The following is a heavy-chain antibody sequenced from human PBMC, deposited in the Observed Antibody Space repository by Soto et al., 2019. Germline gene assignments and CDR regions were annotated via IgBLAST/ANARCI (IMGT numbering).Heavy chain of an antibody. CDR2: IYYSGSN. Sequence: KQSQTLSLTCTVSGGSISSYYWSWIRQPPGKGLEWIGYIYYSGSNNYNPSLKSRVTISVDTSKNQFSLKLSSVTAADTAVYYCARVRYSYGLLFDYWGQGTLVTVSS. J-gene: IGHJ4*02. CDR1: GGSISSYY. V-gene: IGHV4-59*01. CDR3: ARVRYSYGLLFDY. D-gene: IGHD5-18*01.